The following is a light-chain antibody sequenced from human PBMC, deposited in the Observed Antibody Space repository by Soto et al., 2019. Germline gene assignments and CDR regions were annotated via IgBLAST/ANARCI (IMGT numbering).Light chain of an antibody. CDR3: QQYHDWPPIT. CDR2: GAS. CDR1: QTVSDD. Sequence: EIVMTQSPATLFVSPGERATLSCRASQTVSDDLAWYQQKPGQAPRLLIYGASTRATDIPARFSGGGSGTEFTLTISSLQSEDSANYYYQQYHDWPPITFGPGTKVNI. V-gene: IGKV3-15*01. J-gene: IGKJ3*01.